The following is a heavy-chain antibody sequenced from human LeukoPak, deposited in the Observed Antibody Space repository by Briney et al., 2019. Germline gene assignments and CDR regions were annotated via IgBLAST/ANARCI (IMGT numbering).Heavy chain of an antibody. Sequence: GGSLRLSCAPSGSTSSNFAMSWVRQAPGKGLEWVSSMSGSGGSTYYADSVKGRFTISRDNSKNTLYLQMNILRAEDTALYYSAKNEVQWLVPVAYWGQGTLVTVSS. CDR2: MSGSGGST. V-gene: IGHV3-23*01. J-gene: IGHJ4*02. CDR3: AKNEVQWLVPVAY. CDR1: GSTSSNFA. D-gene: IGHD6-19*01.